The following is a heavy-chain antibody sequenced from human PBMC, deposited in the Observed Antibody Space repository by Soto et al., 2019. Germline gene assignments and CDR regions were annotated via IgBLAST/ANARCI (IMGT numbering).Heavy chain of an antibody. D-gene: IGHD1-26*01. CDR3: AREGRTSGSSIDAFDI. V-gene: IGHV3-30-3*01. CDR2: ISYDGSNK. CDR1: GFTFSSYA. J-gene: IGHJ3*02. Sequence: ESGGGVVQPGRSLRLSCAASGFTFSSYAMHWVRQAPGKGLEWVAVISYDGSNKYYADSVKGRFTISRDNSKNTLYLQMNSLRAEDTAVYYCAREGRTSGSSIDAFDIWGQGTMVTVSS.